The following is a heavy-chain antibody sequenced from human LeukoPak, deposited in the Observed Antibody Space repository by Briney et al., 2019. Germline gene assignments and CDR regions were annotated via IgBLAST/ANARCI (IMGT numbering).Heavy chain of an antibody. V-gene: IGHV4-39*01. CDR3: ARHHLPPDFWSGYYMGWFDP. Sequence: SETLSLTCTVSGGSISSSSYYWGWIRQPPGKGLEWIGSIYYSGSTYYNPSLKSRVTISVDTSKNQFSLKLSSVAAADTAVYYCARHHLPPDFWSGYYMGWFDPWGQGTLVTVSS. D-gene: IGHD3-3*01. CDR1: GGSISSSSYY. CDR2: IYYSGST. J-gene: IGHJ5*02.